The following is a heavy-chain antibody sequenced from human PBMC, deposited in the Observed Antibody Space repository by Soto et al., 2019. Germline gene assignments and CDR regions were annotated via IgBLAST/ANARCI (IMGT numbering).Heavy chain of an antibody. CDR2: ISVDNGDT. V-gene: IGHV1-18*01. CDR1: GYTFRSHG. J-gene: IGHJ6*03. D-gene: IGHD3-10*01. CDR3: ARMVRGSNIDYYHYMDV. Sequence: QVELVQSGAEVKKPGASVKVSCKASGYTFRSHGISWVRQAPGQGLEWMGWISVDNGDTNYAQKLQGRVTVTTDTSTSTAYRELRSLRSEDTAVYYCARMVRGSNIDYYHYMDVWGKGTPVTVSS.